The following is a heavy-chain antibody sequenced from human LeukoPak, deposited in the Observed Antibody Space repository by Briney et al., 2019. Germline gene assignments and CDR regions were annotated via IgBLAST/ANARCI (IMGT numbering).Heavy chain of an antibody. J-gene: IGHJ3*02. CDR3: ARGPYSYDSSGAFDI. Sequence: SETLSLTCTVSGGSISSSSYYWGWIRQPPGKGLEWIGSIYYSGSTYYNPSLKSRVTMSVDTSKNQFSLKPSSVTAADTAVYFCARGPYSYDSSGAFDIWGQGTMVTVSS. V-gene: IGHV4-39*07. D-gene: IGHD3-22*01. CDR2: IYYSGST. CDR1: GGSISSSSYY.